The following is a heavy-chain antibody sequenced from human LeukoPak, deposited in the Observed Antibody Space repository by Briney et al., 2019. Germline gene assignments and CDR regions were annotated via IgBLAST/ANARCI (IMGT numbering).Heavy chain of an antibody. Sequence: PGGSLRLSCAASGFTFSDYIRRWSRQAPGKGLEWISYISSSGSTIYYADSVKGRFTISRDNAKNSLYLQMNSLRAEDTAVFYTASGRHFDDNSSYLLQYWGQGTLVTVSS. V-gene: IGHV3-11*04. D-gene: IGHD3-22*01. J-gene: IGHJ1*01. CDR3: ASGRHFDDNSSYLLQY. CDR1: GFTFSDYI. CDR2: ISSSGSTI.